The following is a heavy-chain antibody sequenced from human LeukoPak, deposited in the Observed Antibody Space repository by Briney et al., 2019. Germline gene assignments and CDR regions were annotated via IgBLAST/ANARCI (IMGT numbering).Heavy chain of an antibody. Sequence: PSETLSLTCAVYGGSFSGFYWSWIRQPPGKGLEGIGEIIHSGSTAYNPSLKSRVTMSVDTSKSQFSLKLSSVTAADTAVYYCARTRCSSTSCQGFYYYCMDVWGKGTTVTVSS. CDR3: ARTRCSSTSCQGFYYYCMDV. CDR1: GGSFSGFY. J-gene: IGHJ6*03. V-gene: IGHV4-34*12. CDR2: IIHSGST. D-gene: IGHD2-2*01.